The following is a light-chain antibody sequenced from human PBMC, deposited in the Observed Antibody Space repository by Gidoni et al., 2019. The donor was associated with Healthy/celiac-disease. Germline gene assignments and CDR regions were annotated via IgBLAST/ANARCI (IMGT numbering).Light chain of an antibody. V-gene: IGLV4-69*01. Sequence: QLVLTQSPSASASLDASVKLTCTLSSGHSSYAIAWHQQQPEKGPRYLMKLNSDGSHSKGDGIPDRFSGSSSGAERYLTISSLQSEDEADYYCQTWGTGTLVFGGGTKLTVL. CDR2: LNSDGSH. CDR3: QTWGTGTLV. CDR1: SGHSSYA. J-gene: IGLJ2*01.